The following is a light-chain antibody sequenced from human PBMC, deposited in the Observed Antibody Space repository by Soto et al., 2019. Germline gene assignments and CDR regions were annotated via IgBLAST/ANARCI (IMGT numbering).Light chain of an antibody. J-gene: IGLJ2*01. CDR2: EVY. CDR1: SSDVGGYNY. V-gene: IGLV2-8*01. CDR3: SSHAGSINVA. Sequence: QSALTQPASASGSPGQSVTISCTGSSSDVGGYNYVSWYQQHPGKAPKLIIYEVYKRPSGFPDRFSGSKSDNTASLTVSGLRAEDEAYYYCSSHAGSINVAFGGGTKVTVL.